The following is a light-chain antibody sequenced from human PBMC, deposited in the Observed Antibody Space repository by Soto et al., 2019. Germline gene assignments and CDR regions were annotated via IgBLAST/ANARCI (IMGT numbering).Light chain of an antibody. CDR1: SSDVGGYNY. J-gene: IGLJ2*01. Sequence: QSALTQPASVSGSPGQPITISCTGTSSDVGGYNYVSWYQQHPGKAPKLMIYDVTNRPSGVSNRFSGSKSGNTASLTISGLQAEDEADYYCISYTSSSTVVFGGGTKLTVL. CDR2: DVT. CDR3: ISYTSSSTVV. V-gene: IGLV2-14*01.